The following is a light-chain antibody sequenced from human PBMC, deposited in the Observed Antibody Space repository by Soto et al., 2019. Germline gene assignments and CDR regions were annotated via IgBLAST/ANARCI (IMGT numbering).Light chain of an antibody. CDR1: QDINKN. V-gene: IGKV1-33*01. CDR3: QQFDNLPIT. J-gene: IGKJ5*01. CDR2: GAS. Sequence: DIQMTQSPSSLSASVGDRVTITCQASQDINKNLNWYQQKSGKAPKLLINGASNLEAEVPSRFSGSGSGTDFTFTISSLRPEDIATYFCQQFDNLPITFGQGTRLEIK.